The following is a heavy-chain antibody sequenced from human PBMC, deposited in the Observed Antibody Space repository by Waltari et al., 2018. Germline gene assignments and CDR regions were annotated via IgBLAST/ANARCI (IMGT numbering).Heavy chain of an antibody. CDR2: ISYDGSNK. Sequence: QVQLVESGGGVVQPGRSLRLSCAASGFTFSSYGMHWVRPAPGKGLEWVAVISYDGSNKYYADSVKGRFTISRDNSKNTLYLQMNSLRAEDTAVYYCAKDGNYYDSSGNRDAFDIWGQGTMVTVSS. V-gene: IGHV3-30*18. D-gene: IGHD3-22*01. J-gene: IGHJ3*02. CDR3: AKDGNYYDSSGNRDAFDI. CDR1: GFTFSSYG.